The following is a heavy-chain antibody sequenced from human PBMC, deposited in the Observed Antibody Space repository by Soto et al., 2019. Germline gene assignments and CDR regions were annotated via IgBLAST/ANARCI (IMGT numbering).Heavy chain of an antibody. Sequence: QLQLQESGPGLVKPSETLSLTCTVSGGSISSSSYYWGWIRQPPGKGLEWIGSIYYSGSTYYNPSLKRRVTISVDTSKNQFSLKLSSVTAADTAVYYCARQTSCGWFGELCLPYYYGMDVWGQGTTVTVSS. J-gene: IGHJ6*02. D-gene: IGHD3-10*01. V-gene: IGHV4-39*01. CDR2: IYYSGST. CDR3: ARQTSCGWFGELCLPYYYGMDV. CDR1: GGSISSSSYY.